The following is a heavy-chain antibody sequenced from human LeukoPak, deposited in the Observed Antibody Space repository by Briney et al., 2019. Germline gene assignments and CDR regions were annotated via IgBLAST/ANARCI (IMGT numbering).Heavy chain of an antibody. CDR2: IIPILGIA. D-gene: IGHD2-8*01. CDR3: ARSQDYCTNGVCYADY. V-gene: IGHV1-69*04. Sequence: ASVKVSCKASGGTFSSYAISWVRQAPGQGLEWMGRIIPILGIANYAQKFRGRVTITADKSTSTAYMELSSLRSEDTAVYYCARSQDYCTNGVCYADYWGQGTLVTVSS. J-gene: IGHJ4*02. CDR1: GGTFSSYA.